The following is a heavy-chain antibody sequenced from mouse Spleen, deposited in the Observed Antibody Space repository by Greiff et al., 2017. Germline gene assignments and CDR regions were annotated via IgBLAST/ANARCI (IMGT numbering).Heavy chain of an antibody. D-gene: IGHD2-3*01. J-gene: IGHJ1*01. Sequence: VQLQQSGAELVRPGASVKLSCTASGFNIKDDYMHWVKQRPEQGLEWIGWIDPENGDTEYASKFQGKATITADTSSNTAYLQLSSLTSEDTAVYYCTVYDWYFDVWGAGTTVTVSS. V-gene: IGHV14-4*01. CDR3: TVYDWYFDV. CDR2: IDPENGDT. CDR1: GFNIKDDY.